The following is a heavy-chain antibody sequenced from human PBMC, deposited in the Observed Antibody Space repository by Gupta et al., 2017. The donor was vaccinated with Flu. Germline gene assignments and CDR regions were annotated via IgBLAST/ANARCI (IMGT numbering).Heavy chain of an antibody. D-gene: IGHD2-15*01. Sequence: QVQLVQSGAEVKKPGASVKVSCKASGYTFTGYYMHWVRQAPGQGLEWMGWINPNSGGTNYAQKFQGRVTMTRDTSISTAYMELSRLRSDDTAVYYCARVRAARPLVGYCSGGSCRGLVYWGQGTLVTVSS. CDR3: ARVRAARPLVGYCSGGSCRGLVY. V-gene: IGHV1-2*02. CDR1: GYTFTGYY. CDR2: INPNSGGT. J-gene: IGHJ4*02.